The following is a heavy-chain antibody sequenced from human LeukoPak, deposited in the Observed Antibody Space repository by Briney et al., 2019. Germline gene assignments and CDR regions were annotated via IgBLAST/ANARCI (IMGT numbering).Heavy chain of an antibody. J-gene: IGHJ4*02. Sequence: GGSLRLSCAASGFTFSSYWMSWVRQAPGKGLEWVAVISYDGSNKYYAESVKGRFTISRDNSKNTLYLQMNSLRAEDTAVYYCARDDPTTVDYYFDYWGQGTLVTVSS. V-gene: IGHV3-30-3*01. CDR1: GFTFSSYW. CDR3: ARDDPTTVDYYFDY. CDR2: ISYDGSNK. D-gene: IGHD4-23*01.